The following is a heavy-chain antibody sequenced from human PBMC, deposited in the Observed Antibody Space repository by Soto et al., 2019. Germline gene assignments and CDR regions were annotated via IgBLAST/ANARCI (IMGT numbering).Heavy chain of an antibody. V-gene: IGHV1-18*01. D-gene: IGHD3-9*01. J-gene: IGHJ5*01. CDR3: AIYFFYCDGGPRDKFAS. CDR1: GYTFTSYG. Sequence: GASVKVSCKASGYTFTSYGISWVRQAPGQGLEWMGWISAYNGNTNYAQKLQGRVTMTTDTSTSTAYMELRSLRSDDTAVYYCAIYFFYCDGGPRDKFASWGQGTLVPVSS. CDR2: ISAYNGNT.